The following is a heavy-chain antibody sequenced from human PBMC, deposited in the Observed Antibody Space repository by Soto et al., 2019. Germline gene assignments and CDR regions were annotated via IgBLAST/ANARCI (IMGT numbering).Heavy chain of an antibody. D-gene: IGHD5-12*01. J-gene: IGHJ4*02. CDR3: AQGYSGYDLVT. CDR1: GYTFTSYA. V-gene: IGHV1-3*01. CDR2: INAGNGNT. Sequence: ASVKVSCKASGYTFTSYAMNWVRQAPGQRLEWMGWINAGNGNTKYSQRFQGRVTITRDTSASTAYMELSSLRSEDTATYYRAQGYSGYDLVTWGQGTLVTV.